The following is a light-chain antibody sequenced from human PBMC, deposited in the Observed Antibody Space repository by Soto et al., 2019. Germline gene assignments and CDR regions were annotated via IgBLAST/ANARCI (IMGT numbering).Light chain of an antibody. CDR1: QSISSW. CDR2: KAS. Sequence: DIQMTQSPSTLSASVGDRVTITCRANQSISSWLAWYQQKPGKAPKLLIYKASTLESGVPSRFSGSGSGTEFTLTISSLQPDDFATYYCQQYNGYSRTFGQGTKVEIK. J-gene: IGKJ1*01. CDR3: QQYNGYSRT. V-gene: IGKV1-5*03.